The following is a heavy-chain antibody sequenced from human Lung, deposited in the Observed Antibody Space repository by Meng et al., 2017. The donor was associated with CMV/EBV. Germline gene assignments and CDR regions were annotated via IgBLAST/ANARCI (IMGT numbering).Heavy chain of an antibody. CDR3: ARAGVGTGSSGVY. CDR1: GLTFSDYY. D-gene: IGHD1-26*01. J-gene: IGHJ4*02. Sequence: HGQLVESGGGLVKPGGSLRLSCAASGLTFSDYYMSWIRQAPGKGLEWVSYISSSSSYTNYADSVKGRFTISRDNAKNSLYLQMNSLRAEDTAVYYCARAGVGTGSSGVYWGQGTLVTVSS. V-gene: IGHV3-11*06. CDR2: ISSSSSYT.